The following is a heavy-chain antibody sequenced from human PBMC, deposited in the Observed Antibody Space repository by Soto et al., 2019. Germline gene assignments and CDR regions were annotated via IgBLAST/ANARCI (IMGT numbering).Heavy chain of an antibody. CDR3: ARNATYRNSSFYYDVLDI. CDR1: GFTFSYYW. CDR2: IRRDGREE. D-gene: IGHD3-16*02. Sequence: VRLMESGGCLVQPGGSLRLSCAASGFTFSYYWMTWVRQAPGKALEWVANIRRDGREEHYVDYVKARFSASGDNAKVSLYLQMSSLTIAYTAVYYCARNATYRNSSFYYDVLDIWGQGTMVTVSS. J-gene: IGHJ3*02. V-gene: IGHV3-7*05.